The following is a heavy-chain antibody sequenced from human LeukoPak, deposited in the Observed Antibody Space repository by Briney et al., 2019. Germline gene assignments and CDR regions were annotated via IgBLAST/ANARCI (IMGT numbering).Heavy chain of an antibody. CDR1: GYTFTTYA. CDR3: ARGSRHYDFWSGYYKPYYYYGMDV. D-gene: IGHD3-3*01. CDR2: MNPNSGNT. V-gene: IGHV1-8*02. Sequence: WASVKVSCKASGYTFTTYAIHWVRQAPGQGLEWMGWMNPNSGNTGYAQKFQGRVTMTRNTSISTAYMELSSLRSEDTAVYYCARGSRHYDFWSGYYKPYYYYGMDVWGQGTTVTVSS. J-gene: IGHJ6*02.